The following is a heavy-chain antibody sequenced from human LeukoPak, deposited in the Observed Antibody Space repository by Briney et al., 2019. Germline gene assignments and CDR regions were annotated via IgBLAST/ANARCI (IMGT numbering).Heavy chain of an antibody. D-gene: IGHD3-16*01. CDR2: INWNGGST. J-gene: IGHJ6*03. V-gene: IGHV3-20*04. CDR3: ARDRQTPYYVRNYDYYYYYMDV. CDR1: GFTFDDYG. Sequence: GGSLRLSCAASGFTFDDYGMSWVRQAPGKGLEWVSGINWNGGSTGYADSVKGRFTISRDNAKKSLYLQMNSLRAEDTALYYCARDRQTPYYVRNYDYYYYYMDVWGKGTTVTVSS.